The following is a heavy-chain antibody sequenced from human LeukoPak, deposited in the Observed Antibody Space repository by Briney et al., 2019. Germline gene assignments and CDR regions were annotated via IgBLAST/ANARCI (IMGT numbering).Heavy chain of an antibody. CDR1: GFNFDTYA. J-gene: IGHJ4*02. D-gene: IGHD3-10*01. V-gene: IGHV3-33*01. Sequence: QPGRSLRLSCAASGFNFDTYAMHWVRQAPGQGLEWEALIWHDGSHKFYSNSVRGQFTISRDNSKNTVYLQMNNLRPDDTAVYYCAREIFGSGSYPDIWGQGTLVTVSS. CDR2: IWHDGSHK. CDR3: AREIFGSGSYPDI.